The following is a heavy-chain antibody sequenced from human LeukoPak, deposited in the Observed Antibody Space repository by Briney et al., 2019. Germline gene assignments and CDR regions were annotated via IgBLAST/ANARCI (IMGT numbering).Heavy chain of an antibody. J-gene: IGHJ3*02. D-gene: IGHD4/OR15-4a*01. CDR1: GFSFSCCG. CDR3: ARERAPFDGFDI. CDR2: LWANGHNN. Sequence: GGSLRLSCAASGFSFSCCGMHWVRQAPGKGLDWVAVLWANGHNNYYADSVEGRFTISRDSSKNTLYLQMTSLRADDTAVYYCARERAPFDGFDIWGRGPVVTVSS. V-gene: IGHV3-33*01.